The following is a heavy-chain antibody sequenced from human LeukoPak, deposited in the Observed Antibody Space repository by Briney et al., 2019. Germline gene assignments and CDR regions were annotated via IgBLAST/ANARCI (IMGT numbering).Heavy chain of an antibody. CDR2: FYTTGST. J-gene: IGHJ4*02. CDR1: GASIRSYY. CDR3: ARHAYYDTSGYYYVDY. V-gene: IGHV4-4*07. Sequence: PSETLSLTCTGSGASIRSYYWSWIRQPAGKGLEWIGRFYTTGSTNYSPSFKGRVTMSVDTSKNQFSLKLSSVTAADTAVYYCARHAYYDTSGYYYVDYWGQGTLVTVSS. D-gene: IGHD3-22*01.